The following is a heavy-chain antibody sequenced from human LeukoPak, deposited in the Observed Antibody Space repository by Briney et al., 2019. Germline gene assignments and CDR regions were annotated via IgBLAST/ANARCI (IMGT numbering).Heavy chain of an antibody. Sequence: GGSLRLSCAASGFTFSSYEMNWVRQAPGKGLEWVSYISSSGSTIYYADSVKGRLTISRDNAKNSLYLRMNSLRAEDTAVYYCARDRGYSYGFDYWGQGTLVTVSS. CDR3: ARDRGYSYGFDY. CDR2: ISSSGSTI. D-gene: IGHD5-18*01. J-gene: IGHJ4*02. CDR1: GFTFSSYE. V-gene: IGHV3-48*03.